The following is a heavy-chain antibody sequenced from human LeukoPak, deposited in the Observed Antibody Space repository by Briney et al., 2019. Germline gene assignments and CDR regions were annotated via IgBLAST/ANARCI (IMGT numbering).Heavy chain of an antibody. J-gene: IGHJ5*02. V-gene: IGHV1-69*05. Sequence: GSSVKVSCKASGGSFRTYPISWVRQAPGQGLEWMGGLTQFFRRTNYTQKFQGRLTITTDESSSTAYMELSDLTSDDTAIYYCATSESGRSWDWFAPWGQGTLVTVSS. CDR1: GGSFRTYP. CDR3: ATSESGRSWDWFAP. D-gene: IGHD3-10*01. CDR2: LTQFFRRT.